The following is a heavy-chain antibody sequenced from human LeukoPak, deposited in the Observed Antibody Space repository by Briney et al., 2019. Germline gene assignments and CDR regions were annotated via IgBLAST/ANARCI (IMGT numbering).Heavy chain of an antibody. CDR3: ARKGWGWLAFDY. D-gene: IGHD2-15*01. CDR2: ISSSGSTI. J-gene: IGHJ4*02. CDR1: GFTFSSYE. V-gene: IGHV3-48*03. Sequence: GGSLRLSCAASGFTFSSYEMNWVRQAPGKGLEWVSYISSSGSTIYYADSVKGRFTICRDNAKNSLYLQMNSLRAEDTAVYYCARKGWGWLAFDYWGQGTLVTVSS.